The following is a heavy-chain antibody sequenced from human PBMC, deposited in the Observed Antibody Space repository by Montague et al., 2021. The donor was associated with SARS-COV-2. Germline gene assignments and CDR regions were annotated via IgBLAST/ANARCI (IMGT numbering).Heavy chain of an antibody. J-gene: IGHJ5*02. V-gene: IGHV2-5*02. CDR2: IYWDDDK. CDR1: GFSLSTSGVG. CDR3: AHRPSIAAAGTFRFDP. D-gene: IGHD6-13*01. Sequence: PALVKPTQTLTLTCTFSGFSLSTSGVGVGWIRQPPGKALEWLALIYWDDDKRYSPSLKSRLTITKDTSENQVVLTMTNMDPVDTATYYCAHRPSIAAAGTFRFDPWGQGTLVTVSS.